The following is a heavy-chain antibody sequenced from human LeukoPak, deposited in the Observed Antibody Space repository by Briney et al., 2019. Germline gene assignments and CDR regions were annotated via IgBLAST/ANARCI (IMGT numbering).Heavy chain of an antibody. CDR2: IGPTGTDR. CDR3: ATETIGRHYDY. V-gene: IGHV3-21*01. D-gene: IGHD1-14*01. CDR1: GFTFSSCG. Sequence: GGSLRLSCAASGFTFSSCGFNWVRQAPGKGLEWVSSIGPTGTDRYYADSVRGRFTISRDNAKNPMYLQMDSLRDEDTAVYYCATETIGRHYDYWGQGTLLTVSS. J-gene: IGHJ4*02.